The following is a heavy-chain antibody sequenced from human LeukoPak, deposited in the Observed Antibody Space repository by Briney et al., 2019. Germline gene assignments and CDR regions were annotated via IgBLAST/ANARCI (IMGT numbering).Heavy chain of an antibody. CDR1: GGSFSGSN. J-gene: IGHJ4*02. V-gene: IGHV4-34*01. D-gene: IGHD3-22*01. CDR3: ARGLGLTTGAYYFDS. CDR2: IYNSGST. Sequence: PSETLSLTCAVYGGSFSGSNWSWIRRPPGKGLEWIGEIYNSGSTNYNPSLKSRVTISVDTSKNQFSLKLSSVTAADTAVYYCARGLGLTTGAYYFDSWGQGTLVAVSS.